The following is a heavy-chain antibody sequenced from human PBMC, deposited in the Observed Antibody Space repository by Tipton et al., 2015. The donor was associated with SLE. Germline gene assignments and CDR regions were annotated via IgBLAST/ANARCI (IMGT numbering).Heavy chain of an antibody. D-gene: IGHD1-14*01. J-gene: IGHJ4*02. CDR3: ARARRTTSSHFDY. V-gene: IGHV4-31*03. CDR2: IYHTGST. CDR1: GGSISRIGYY. Sequence: TLSLTCTVSGGSISRIGYYWSWIRQHPGKGLEWIGCIYHTGSTYYNPSLESRLTISIDTSKNQFSLRLTSMTPADTALYYCARARRTTSSHFDYWGQGTLVTVSS.